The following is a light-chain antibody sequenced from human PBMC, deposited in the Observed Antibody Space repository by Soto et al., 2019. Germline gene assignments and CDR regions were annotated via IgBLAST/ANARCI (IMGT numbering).Light chain of an antibody. J-gene: IGKJ5*01. Sequence: VMTQTPLSLSVAPGHQASISCRSSQSLLHITGETFLFWYLQKPGQSPQLLIYEVSTRVSGVPDRFSGSGSGTDFTLEISRVETDDVGIYYCMQSTQLPPTFGQGTRLEIK. CDR3: MQSTQLPPT. V-gene: IGKV2D-29*02. CDR1: QSLLHITGETF. CDR2: EVS.